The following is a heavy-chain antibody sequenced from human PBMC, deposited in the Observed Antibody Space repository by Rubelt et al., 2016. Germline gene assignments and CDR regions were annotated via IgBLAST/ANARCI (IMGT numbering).Heavy chain of an antibody. V-gene: IGHV3-15*07. Sequence: EVQLVESGGGLVKPGGSLRLSCAASGLTFNNAWMNWVRQAPGKGLEWVGLIKRKTDGGTTDYAAPVKGRFTISRDDSRNTLYLQVNGLKTEDTAVYYCTTDLGYYDSSGFPYWGQGTLVTVSS. CDR3: TTDLGYYDSSGFPY. CDR2: IKRKTDGGTT. D-gene: IGHD3-22*01. J-gene: IGHJ4*02. CDR1: GLTFNNAW.